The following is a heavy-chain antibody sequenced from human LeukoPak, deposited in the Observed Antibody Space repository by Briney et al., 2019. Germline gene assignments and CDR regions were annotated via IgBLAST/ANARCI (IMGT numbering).Heavy chain of an antibody. CDR3: ARGIIYIDY. Sequence: GGSLRLSCAASGFTFSSYSMNWVRQAPGQGLEWVSSISSSSSYIYYADSVKGRFHISRHNSKNTLYLQMNSLRAEDTAVYYCARGIIYIDYWGQGTLVTVSS. D-gene: IGHD3-10*01. V-gene: IGHV3-21*04. J-gene: IGHJ4*02. CDR1: GFTFSSYS. CDR2: ISSSSSYI.